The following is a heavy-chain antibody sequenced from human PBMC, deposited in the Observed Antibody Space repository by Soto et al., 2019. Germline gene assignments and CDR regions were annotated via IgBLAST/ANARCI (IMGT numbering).Heavy chain of an antibody. J-gene: IGHJ4*02. CDR1: GGSISSSNW. CDR3: ARVRKLDIVVVVTAYGGYHFDY. CDR2: IYHSGST. D-gene: IGHD2-15*01. Sequence: KPSETLSLTCAVSGGSISSSNWWSWVRQPPGKGLEWIGEIYHSGSTNYNPSLKSRVTISVDKSKNQFSLKLSSVAAADTAVYYCARVRKLDIVVVVTAYGGYHFDYWGQGALVTVSS. V-gene: IGHV4-4*02.